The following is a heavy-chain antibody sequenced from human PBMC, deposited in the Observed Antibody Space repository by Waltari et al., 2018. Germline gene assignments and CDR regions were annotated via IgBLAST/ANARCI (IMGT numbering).Heavy chain of an antibody. CDR1: GYSIRRGYC. Sequence: QVQLQESGPGLAEPSETLSQNCAVLGYSIRRGYCWGWNRQPTGKGLAWTGSIYYSGRNYDKPSHKSRDIISVDTSKNQFSLKLSSGTAAAAAVYCCAGVGLGIGLMDYWGQGTLVTVSS. D-gene: IGHD7-27*01. J-gene: IGHJ4*02. CDR3: AGVGLGIGLMDY. V-gene: IGHV4-38-2*01. CDR2: IYYSGRN.